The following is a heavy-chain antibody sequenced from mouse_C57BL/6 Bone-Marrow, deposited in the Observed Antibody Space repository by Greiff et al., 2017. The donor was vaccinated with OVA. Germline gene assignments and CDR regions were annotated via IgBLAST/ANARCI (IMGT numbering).Heavy chain of an antibody. Sequence: EVKLQESGAELVRPGASVKLSCTASGFNIKDDYMHWVKQRPEQGLEWIGWIDPENGDTEYASKFQGKATITADTSSNTAYLQLSSLTSEDTAVYYCTQGLYDGYFDYWGQGTTLTVSS. CDR3: TQGLYDGYFDY. CDR2: IDPENGDT. J-gene: IGHJ2*01. V-gene: IGHV14-4*01. CDR1: GFNIKDDY. D-gene: IGHD2-3*01.